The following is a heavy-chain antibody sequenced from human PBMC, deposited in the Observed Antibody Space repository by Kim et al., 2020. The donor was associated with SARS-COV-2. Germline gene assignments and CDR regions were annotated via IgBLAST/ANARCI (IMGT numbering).Heavy chain of an antibody. J-gene: IGHJ4*02. V-gene: IGHV1-2*02. CDR1: KDIFSDYY. Sequence: ASVKVSCKASKDIFSDYYIHWMRQAPGQRFEWMGWINPNTGGTSYAQRFQGRVTLTTDTSITTVYMELSSLISDDTAVYYCASGNTIDSAIYYFLLYWGQGTLVTVSS. D-gene: IGHD3-10*01. CDR2: INPNTGGT. CDR3: ASGNTIDSAIYYFLLY.